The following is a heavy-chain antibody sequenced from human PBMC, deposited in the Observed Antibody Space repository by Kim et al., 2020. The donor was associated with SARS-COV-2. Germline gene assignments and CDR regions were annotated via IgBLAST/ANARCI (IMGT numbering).Heavy chain of an antibody. Sequence: SETLSLTCAVSGGSISSSNWWSWVRQPPGKGLEWIGEIYHSGSTNYNPSLKSRVTISVDKSKNQFSLKLSSVTAADTAVYYCARDPWVNDILTGYPEHYYYYGMDVWGQGTTVTVSS. CDR1: GGSISSSNW. V-gene: IGHV4-4*02. CDR2: IYHSGST. CDR3: ARDPWVNDILTGYPEHYYYYGMDV. J-gene: IGHJ6*02. D-gene: IGHD3-9*01.